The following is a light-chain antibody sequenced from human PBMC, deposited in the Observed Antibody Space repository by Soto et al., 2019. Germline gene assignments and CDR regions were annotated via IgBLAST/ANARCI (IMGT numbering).Light chain of an antibody. Sequence: QPVLTQSPSASASLGASVKLTCTLSSGHSSYAIAWHQQQPEKGPRYLMKLNSDGSHSKGDGIPDRFSGSSSGAERYLTISSLQSEDEADYDCQTWGAGSPFGGGTKLTVL. CDR1: SGHSSYA. CDR2: LNSDGSH. J-gene: IGLJ2*01. CDR3: QTWGAGSP. V-gene: IGLV4-69*01.